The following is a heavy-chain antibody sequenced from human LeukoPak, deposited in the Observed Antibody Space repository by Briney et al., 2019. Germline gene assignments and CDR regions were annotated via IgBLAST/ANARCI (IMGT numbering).Heavy chain of an antibody. D-gene: IGHD6-25*01. J-gene: IGHJ5*02. Sequence: SETLSLTCTASGGSISSSSYYWVWMRQPPGKGLEWIGSIYYSGSTYYNPSLKSRVTISVDTSKNQFSLKLYSVTAADTSVYFCARIAAPGLAWGQGTLVTVSS. CDR2: IYYSGST. CDR3: ARIAAPGLA. CDR1: GGSISSSSYY. V-gene: IGHV4-39*01.